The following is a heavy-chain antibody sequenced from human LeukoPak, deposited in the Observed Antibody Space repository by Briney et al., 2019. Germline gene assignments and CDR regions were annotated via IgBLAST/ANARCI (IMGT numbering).Heavy chain of an antibody. CDR2: INAYNGNT. D-gene: IGHD1-26*01. J-gene: IGHJ4*02. CDR1: GYTFNSYG. CDR3: ARGGNTIRAFDY. V-gene: IGHV1-18*04. Sequence: ASVKVSCKASGYTFNSYGFSWVRQAPGQGLEWMGWINAYNGNTNYAQKLQGRVTMTTDTSTSTAYMELRSLRSDDTAVYYCARGGNTIRAFDYWGQGTLVTVSS.